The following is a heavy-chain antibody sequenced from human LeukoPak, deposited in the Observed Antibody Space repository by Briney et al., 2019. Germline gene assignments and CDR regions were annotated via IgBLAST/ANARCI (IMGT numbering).Heavy chain of an antibody. J-gene: IGHJ4*02. CDR3: ARGRTGTPFDY. CDR2: ISSSSYT. CDR1: GFTFSDYY. D-gene: IGHD1-1*01. Sequence: PGGSLRLSCAASGFTFSDYYMSWIRPAPRKGLEWVSYISSSSYTNYADSVKGRFTISRDNAKNSLYLQMNSLRAEDTAVYYCARGRTGTPFDYWGQGTLVTVSS. V-gene: IGHV3-11*06.